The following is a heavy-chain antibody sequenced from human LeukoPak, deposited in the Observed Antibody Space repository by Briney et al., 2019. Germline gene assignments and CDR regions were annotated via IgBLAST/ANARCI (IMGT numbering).Heavy chain of an antibody. V-gene: IGHV4-39*01. CDR2: IYYSGST. D-gene: IGHD3-3*01. CDR1: GGSISSSSYY. CDR3: ARSPYGIFGVVISPDSDY. J-gene: IGHJ4*02. Sequence: SETLSLTCTVSGGSISSSSYYWGWIRQPPGKGLEWIGSIYYSGSTYYNPSLKSRVTISVDTSKNQFSLKLSSVTAADTAVYYCARSPYGIFGVVISPDSDYWGQGTLVTVSS.